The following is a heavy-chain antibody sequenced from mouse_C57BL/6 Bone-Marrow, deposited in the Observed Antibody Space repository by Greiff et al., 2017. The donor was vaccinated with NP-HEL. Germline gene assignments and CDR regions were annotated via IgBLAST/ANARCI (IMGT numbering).Heavy chain of an antibody. CDR3: ARMKWCYAMDY. V-gene: IGHV2-2*01. Sequence: VKLEESGPGLVQPSQSLSITCTVSGFSLTSYGVHWVRQSPGKGLEWLGVIWSGGSTDYNAAFISRLSISKDNSKSQVFFKMNSLQADDTAIYYCARMKWCYAMDYWGQGTSVTVSS. J-gene: IGHJ4*01. CDR1: GFSLTSYG. CDR2: IWSGGST. D-gene: IGHD1-1*02.